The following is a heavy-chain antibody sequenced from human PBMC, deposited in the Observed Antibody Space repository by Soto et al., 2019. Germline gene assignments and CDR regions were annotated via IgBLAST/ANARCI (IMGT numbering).Heavy chain of an antibody. D-gene: IGHD1-26*01. CDR3: ARGANSGSYYYYYYGMDV. CDR2: IYNTGST. J-gene: IGHJ6*02. V-gene: IGHV4-59*01. Sequence: PSETLSLTCTVSGGSFTNYYWSWIRQPPGRGLEWIGYIYNTGSTNYNPSLKSRVTISVDTSKNQFSLKLSSVTAADTAVYYCARGANSGSYYYYYYGMDVWGQGTTVTVSS. CDR1: GGSFTNYY.